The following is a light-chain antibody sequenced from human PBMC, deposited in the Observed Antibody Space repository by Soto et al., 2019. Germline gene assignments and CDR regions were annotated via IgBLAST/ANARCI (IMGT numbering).Light chain of an antibody. CDR2: DAS. J-gene: IGKJ5*01. V-gene: IGKV3-11*01. Sequence: DIVMTQSPDSLAVSQGERATINCKSSQSVLHSSSNRNYLAWYQQKPGQAPRLLIYDASNRATGIPARFSGSGSGTDFTLTISSLEPEDFAVYYCQQRSNWPLITFGQGTRLEIK. CDR1: QSVLHSSSNRNY. CDR3: QQRSNWPLIT.